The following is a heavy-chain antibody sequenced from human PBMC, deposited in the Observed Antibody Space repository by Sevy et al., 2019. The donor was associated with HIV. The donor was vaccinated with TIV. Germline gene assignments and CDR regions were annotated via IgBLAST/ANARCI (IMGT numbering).Heavy chain of an antibody. CDR1: GFTFSSYG. CDR3: AREGEAGPYFDY. V-gene: IGHV3-33*01. D-gene: IGHD3-10*01. CDR2: IWYDGSNK. J-gene: IGHJ4*02. Sequence: GGSLGLSCAASGFTFSSYGMHWVRQAPGKGLEWVAVIWYDGSNKYYADSVKGRFTISRDNSKNTLYLQMNSLRAEDTTVYYCAREGEAGPYFDYWGQGTLVTVSS.